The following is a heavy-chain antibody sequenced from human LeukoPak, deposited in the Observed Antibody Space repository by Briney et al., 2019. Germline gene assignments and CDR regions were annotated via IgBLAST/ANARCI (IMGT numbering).Heavy chain of an antibody. D-gene: IGHD2-2*01. CDR3: ARLYCSSTSCETSGYYYYYMDV. Sequence: GGSLRLSCAASGFTFSTYSMNWVRQAPGRGLDWISYISSTSTTIYYADSVKGRFTISRDNAKNSLYLQMNSLRAEDTAVYYCARLYCSSTSCETSGYYYYYMDVWGKGTTVTVSS. J-gene: IGHJ6*03. V-gene: IGHV3-48*04. CDR2: ISSTSTTI. CDR1: GFTFSTYS.